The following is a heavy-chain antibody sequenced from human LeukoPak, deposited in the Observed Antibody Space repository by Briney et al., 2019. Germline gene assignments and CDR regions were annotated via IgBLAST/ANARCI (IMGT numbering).Heavy chain of an antibody. Sequence: PSETLSLTCTVSGGSISSYYWSWIRQPPGKGLEWIGYIYYSGSTNYNPSLKSRVTISVDTSKNQFSLKLSSVTAADTAVYYCARHGSGTPYYFGYWGQGTLVTVSS. V-gene: IGHV4-59*01. CDR3: ARHGSGTPYYFGY. CDR2: IYYSGST. D-gene: IGHD3-10*01. CDR1: GGSISSYY. J-gene: IGHJ4*02.